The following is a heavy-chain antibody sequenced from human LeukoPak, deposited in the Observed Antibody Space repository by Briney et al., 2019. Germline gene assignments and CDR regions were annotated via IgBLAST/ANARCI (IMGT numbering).Heavy chain of an antibody. CDR3: ARGYKIVVVRFMNYYYYYMDV. CDR2: MNPNSGNT. D-gene: IGHD3-22*01. J-gene: IGHJ6*03. Sequence: GASVKVSCKASGYTFTSYDINWVRQATGQGLEWMGWMNPNSGNTGYAQKFQGRVTMTRNTSISTAYMELSSLGSEDTAVYYCARGYKIVVVRFMNYYYYYMDVWGKGTTVTVSS. CDR1: GYTFTSYD. V-gene: IGHV1-8*01.